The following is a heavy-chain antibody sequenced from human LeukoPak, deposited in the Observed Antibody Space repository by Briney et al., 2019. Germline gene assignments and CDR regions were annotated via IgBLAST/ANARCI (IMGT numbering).Heavy chain of an antibody. CDR3: ARGPPYYDILTGPLGGFDY. D-gene: IGHD3-9*01. CDR2: IRYDGSNK. CDR1: GFTFSSYG. J-gene: IGHJ4*02. V-gene: IGHV3-30*02. Sequence: GGSLRLSCAASGFTFSSYGMHWVRQAPGKGLEWVAFIRYDGSNKYYADSVKGRFTISRENSKNTLYLQMNSLRAEDTAVYYCARGPPYYDILTGPLGGFDYWGQGTLVTVSS.